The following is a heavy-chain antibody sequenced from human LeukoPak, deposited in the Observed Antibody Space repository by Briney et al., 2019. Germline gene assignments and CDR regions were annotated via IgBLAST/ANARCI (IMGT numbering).Heavy chain of an antibody. CDR2: IYYSGST. CDR3: ARTITIFGVVIGSWFDP. CDR1: GGSISSGGYY. V-gene: IGHV4-31*03. D-gene: IGHD3-3*01. Sequence: SQTLSLTCTVSGGSISSGGYYWSWIRQHPGKGLEWLGYIYYSGSTYYNPSLKSRVTISVDTSKNQFSLKLSSVPAADTAVYYCARTITIFGVVIGSWFDPWGQGTLSPSPQ. J-gene: IGHJ5*02.